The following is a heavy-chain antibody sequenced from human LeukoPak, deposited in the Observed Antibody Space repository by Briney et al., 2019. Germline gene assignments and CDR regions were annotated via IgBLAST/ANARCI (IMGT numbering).Heavy chain of an antibody. CDR2: IYYAGST. Sequence: SETLSLTCTVSGGSISRSSYYWGWIRQPPGKGLEWIGSIYYAGSTYYNPSLKSRVTISVDTSKNQFSLKLSSVTAADTAVYYCARGLYCSGGSCYVFAFDVWGQGTMVTVSS. D-gene: IGHD2-15*01. J-gene: IGHJ3*01. CDR1: GGSISRSSYY. CDR3: ARGLYCSGGSCYVFAFDV. V-gene: IGHV4-39*07.